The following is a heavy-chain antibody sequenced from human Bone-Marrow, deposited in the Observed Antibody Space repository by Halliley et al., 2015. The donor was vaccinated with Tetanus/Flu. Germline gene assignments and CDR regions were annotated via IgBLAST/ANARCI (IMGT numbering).Heavy chain of an antibody. CDR3: VRDKSAHYGSGSFNDYYFDY. J-gene: IGHJ4*02. D-gene: IGHD3-10*01. V-gene: IGHV3-74*01. Sequence: DGRSTSYADSVKGRFTMSRDNAKNTLYLQMHSLRAEDTAMFYCVRDKSAHYGSGSFNDYYFDYWGQGTPVTVSS. CDR2: DGRST.